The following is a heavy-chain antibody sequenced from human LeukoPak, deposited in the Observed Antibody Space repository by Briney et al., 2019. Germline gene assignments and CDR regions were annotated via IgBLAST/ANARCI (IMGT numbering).Heavy chain of an antibody. Sequence: SETLSLTCTVSGGSISGYYWSWIRQPPGKGLEWIGYIYHSGSSNYNPSLKSRVTISVDTSKNQFSLKLSSVTAADTAVYYCARLHPTTSFDYWGQGTLVTVSS. D-gene: IGHD1-14*01. CDR1: GGSISGYY. CDR2: IYHSGSS. V-gene: IGHV4-59*01. CDR3: ARLHPTTSFDY. J-gene: IGHJ4*02.